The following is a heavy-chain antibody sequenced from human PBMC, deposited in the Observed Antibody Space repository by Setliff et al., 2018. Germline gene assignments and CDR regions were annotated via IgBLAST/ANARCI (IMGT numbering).Heavy chain of an antibody. J-gene: IGHJ4*02. D-gene: IGHD1-26*01. Sequence: GGSLRLSCAASGFTFSTYGMHWVRQAPGKGLEWVAYIWYDGSNKYYVDSVKGRFTVSRDNSKDTLYLQMNSLRVEDSAIYYCATWNGRSSDYWGQGTLVTVSS. CDR2: IWYDGSNK. CDR1: GFTFSTYG. V-gene: IGHV3-30*02. CDR3: ATWNGRSSDY.